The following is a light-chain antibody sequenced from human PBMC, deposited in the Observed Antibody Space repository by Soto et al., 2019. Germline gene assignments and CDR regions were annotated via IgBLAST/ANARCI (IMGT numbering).Light chain of an antibody. J-gene: IGKJ2*01. CDR1: PSVSSSY. V-gene: IGKV3-20*01. CDR3: QQYGSSLYT. Sequence: EIVLTQSPGTLSLSPGERATLSCRASPSVSSSYLAWYQQKPDQAPRLLIYGASSRATGIPDRFSGSGSGTDFTLTISRLEPEDFAVYYCQQYGSSLYTFGQGTKLEIK. CDR2: GAS.